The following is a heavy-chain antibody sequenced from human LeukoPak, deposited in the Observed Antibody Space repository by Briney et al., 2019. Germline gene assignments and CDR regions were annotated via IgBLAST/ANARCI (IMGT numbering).Heavy chain of an antibody. D-gene: IGHD5-24*01. V-gene: IGHV3-48*04. CDR1: GFTFSNYD. CDR2: ISGGSDTI. Sequence: RGSLRLSCAASGFTFSNYDMHWVRQAPGKGLEWVSYISGGSDTIHYADSVKGRFTISRDNAKNSLYLQMNSLGAEDTAVYYCARDLGRDRYFDSWGQGTLVTVSS. J-gene: IGHJ4*02. CDR3: ARDLGRDRYFDS.